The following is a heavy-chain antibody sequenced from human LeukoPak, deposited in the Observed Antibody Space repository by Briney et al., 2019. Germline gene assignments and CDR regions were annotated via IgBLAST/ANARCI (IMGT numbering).Heavy chain of an antibody. Sequence: GGSLRLSCAASDLISFSMSWMNWVRQAPGQGLMWVSLINSDGSMTSYADSVKGRFTISRDNAKNTLYLQMNGLSVEDTAVYYCARDRLYTSDYWGQGTLVTVSS. J-gene: IGHJ4*02. CDR2: INSDGSMT. CDR1: DLISFSMSW. V-gene: IGHV3-74*01. D-gene: IGHD6-13*01. CDR3: ARDRLYTSDY.